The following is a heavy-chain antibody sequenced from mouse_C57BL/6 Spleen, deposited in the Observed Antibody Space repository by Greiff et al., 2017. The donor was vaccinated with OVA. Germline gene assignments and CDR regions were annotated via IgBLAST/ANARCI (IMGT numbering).Heavy chain of an antibody. CDR1: GYSFTSYY. J-gene: IGHJ2*01. CDR2: IYPGSGNT. Sequence: VQLQQSGPELVKPGASVKISCKASGYSFTSYYIHWVKQRPGQGLEWIGWIYPGSGNTKYNEKFKGKATLTADTSSSTAYMQLSSLTSEDSAVYYCAREGDYGSRVYYFDDWGQGTTLTVSS. CDR3: AREGDYGSRVYYFDD. D-gene: IGHD1-1*01. V-gene: IGHV1-66*01.